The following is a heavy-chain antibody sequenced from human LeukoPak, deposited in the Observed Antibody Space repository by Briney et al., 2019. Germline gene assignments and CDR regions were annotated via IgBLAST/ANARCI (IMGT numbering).Heavy chain of an antibody. V-gene: IGHV3-30*03. CDR1: GFTFSSYG. CDR2: ISYDGSNK. D-gene: IGHD1-26*01. J-gene: IGHJ4*02. Sequence: GGSLRLSCAASGFTFSSYGMHWVRQAPGKGLEWVAVISYDGSNKYYADSVKGRFTISRDDSKSIAYLQMNSLKTEDTAVYYCTRDVSGSYLPYYFDYWGQGTLVTVSS. CDR3: TRDVSGSYLPYYFDY.